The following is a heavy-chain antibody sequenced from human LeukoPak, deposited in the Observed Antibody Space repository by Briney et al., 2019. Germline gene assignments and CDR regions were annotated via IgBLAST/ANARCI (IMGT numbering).Heavy chain of an antibody. Sequence: GGSLRLSCAASGFTFSSYSMSWVSQAPGKGLEWVSDISGSGCSTYYADYVKGRFTISRDNSKNTLYLQMNSLRAEDTGVYYCAKLITMVRGVFALDAFDIWGQGTMVTVSS. CDR2: ISGSGCST. V-gene: IGHV3-23*01. CDR1: GFTFSSYS. CDR3: AKLITMVRGVFALDAFDI. J-gene: IGHJ3*02. D-gene: IGHD3-10*01.